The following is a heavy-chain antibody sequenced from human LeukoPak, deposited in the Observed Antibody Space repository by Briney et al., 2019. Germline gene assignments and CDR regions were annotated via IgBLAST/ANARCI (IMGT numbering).Heavy chain of an antibody. CDR1: GFTFSSYA. D-gene: IGHD2-2*01. CDR2: ISGSGGST. Sequence: GGSLRLSCAASGFTFSSYAMSWVRQAPGKGLEWVSAISGSGGSTYYADSVKGRFTISRDNSKNTLYLQMNSLRAEDTAVYYCAKGGYCSSTSCYGDLPPYYYYMDVWGKGTTVTVSS. CDR3: AKGGYCSSTSCYGDLPPYYYYMDV. J-gene: IGHJ6*03. V-gene: IGHV3-23*01.